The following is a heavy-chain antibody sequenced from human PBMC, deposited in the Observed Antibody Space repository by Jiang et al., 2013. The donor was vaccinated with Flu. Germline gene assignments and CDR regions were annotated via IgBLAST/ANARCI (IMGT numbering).Heavy chain of an antibody. CDR2: IYPGDSDT. Sequence: GAEVKKPGESLKISCKGSGFVFTSFWIGWVRQMPGKGLEWMGIIYPGDSDTTYSPSFQGQVTISADKSITTAYLQWSSLKASDTGIYYCARSPRWSGYYTNDYYYGMDVWGQGTTVTVSS. CDR3: ARSPRWSGYYTNDYYYGMDV. D-gene: IGHD3-3*01. J-gene: IGHJ6*02. CDR1: GFVFTSFW. V-gene: IGHV5-51*03.